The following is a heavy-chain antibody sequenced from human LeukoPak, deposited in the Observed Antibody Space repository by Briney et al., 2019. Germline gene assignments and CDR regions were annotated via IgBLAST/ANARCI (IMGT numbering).Heavy chain of an antibody. D-gene: IGHD2-21*02. CDR3: ARDYCGGDCFPDY. J-gene: IGHJ4*02. CDR1: GYTFTGYY. Sequence: VASVKVSCKASGYTFTGYYVHWVRQAPGRGLEWMGRINPNSGDTNYAQKFQGRVTMTRDTSISTAYMELSRLRSDDTAVYYCARDYCGGDCFPDYWGQGTLVTVSS. CDR2: INPNSGDT. V-gene: IGHV1-2*06.